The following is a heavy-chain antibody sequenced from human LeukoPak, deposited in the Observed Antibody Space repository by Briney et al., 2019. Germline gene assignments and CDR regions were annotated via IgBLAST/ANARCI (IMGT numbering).Heavy chain of an antibody. D-gene: IGHD3-10*01. CDR3: ARGPGLRHPIDAFDI. CDR2: ISTSGNT. CDR1: DGSIINYY. Sequence: SETLSLTCSVSDGSIINYYWSWIRQSAGKGLEWVGRISTSGNTNYSPSLKSRVAMSVDTSKSQFSLKLTSVTAADTAVYFCARGPGLRHPIDAFDIWGQGTMVAVSS. V-gene: IGHV4-4*07. J-gene: IGHJ3*02.